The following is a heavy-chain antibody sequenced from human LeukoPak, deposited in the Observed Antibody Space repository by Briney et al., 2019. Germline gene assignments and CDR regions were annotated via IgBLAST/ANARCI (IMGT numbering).Heavy chain of an antibody. Sequence: SETLSLTCTVSGGSITSYYWSWIRQPPGKGLEWIGYIYYSGSTNYNPSLKGRVNISVDTSEKQFSLKVTSVSAADTAVYFCARGPTRCYFDPWGEGTLVTVSS. V-gene: IGHV4-59*01. CDR2: IYYSGST. J-gene: IGHJ4*01. CDR1: GGSITSYY. CDR3: ARGPTRCYFDP.